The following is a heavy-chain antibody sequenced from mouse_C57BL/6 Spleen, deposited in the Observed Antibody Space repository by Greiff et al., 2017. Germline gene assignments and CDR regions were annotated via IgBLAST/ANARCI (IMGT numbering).Heavy chain of an antibody. D-gene: IGHD2-1*01. J-gene: IGHJ2*01. CDR1: GFTFSSYT. CDR3: ARRDRGNFYFDY. Sequence: EVQLVESGGGLLKPGGSLKLSCAASGFTFSSYTMSWVRQTPEKRLTFVATLSGGGGNTYYPDSVKGRFTISRDNAKNTLYLQMSSLRSEDTALYYCARRDRGNFYFDYWGQGTTLTVSS. CDR2: LSGGGGNT. V-gene: IGHV5-9*01.